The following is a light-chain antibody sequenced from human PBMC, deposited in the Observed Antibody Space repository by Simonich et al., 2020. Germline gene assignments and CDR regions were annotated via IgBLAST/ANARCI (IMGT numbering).Light chain of an antibody. CDR2: DVS. V-gene: IGLV2-11*01. Sequence: QSALTQPRSVSGSPGQSVTISCTGTSSDVGGYNYVSWYQQHPGKAPKLMIYDVSKRPSGGPDRFSGSKSGNAASLTISGLQAEDEADYYCCSYAGSRWVFGGGTKLTVL. CDR1: SSDVGGYNY. CDR3: CSYAGSRWV. J-gene: IGLJ3*02.